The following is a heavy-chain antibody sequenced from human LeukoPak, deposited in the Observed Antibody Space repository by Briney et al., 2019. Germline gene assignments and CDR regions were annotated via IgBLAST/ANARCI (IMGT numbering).Heavy chain of an antibody. Sequence: PSETLSLTCTVSGGSISSSSYYWGWIRQPPGKGLEWIGSIYYSGSTYYNPSLKSRVTISVDTSKNQFSLKLSSVTAADTAVYYCARGGSGSYYPYYWGQGTLVTVSS. D-gene: IGHD3-10*01. CDR3: ARGGSGSYYPYY. J-gene: IGHJ4*02. V-gene: IGHV4-39*07. CDR1: GGSISSSSYY. CDR2: IYYSGST.